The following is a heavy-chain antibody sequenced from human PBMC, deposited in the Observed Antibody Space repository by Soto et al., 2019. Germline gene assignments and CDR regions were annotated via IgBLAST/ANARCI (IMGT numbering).Heavy chain of an antibody. J-gene: IGHJ4*02. Sequence: GVSLRLSCAASGFTFSSYAMSWVRQAPGKGLEWVSAISGSGGSTYYADSVKGQFTISRDNSKNTLYLQMNSLRAEDTAVYYCAKIRYFDWLSNCYFDYWGQGTLVTVSS. D-gene: IGHD3-9*01. CDR2: ISGSGGST. V-gene: IGHV3-23*01. CDR3: AKIRYFDWLSNCYFDY. CDR1: GFTFSSYA.